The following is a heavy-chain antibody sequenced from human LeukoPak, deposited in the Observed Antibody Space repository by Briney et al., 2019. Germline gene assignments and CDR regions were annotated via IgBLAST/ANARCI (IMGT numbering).Heavy chain of an antibody. J-gene: IGHJ3*02. D-gene: IGHD3-16*01. CDR1: GVTISSYG. CDR2: ICSDASNE. V-gene: IGHV3-30*02. Sequence: GESLSLSCAVSGVTISSYGLHWVRQAPGKGLEWVAFICSDASNEYYIGSVKGGFTLSRDNSENTLYVQINSLRVEDTALDYCAKYSAVRGSYSDASDIWGQGTMVTVSS. CDR3: AKYSAVRGSYSDASDI.